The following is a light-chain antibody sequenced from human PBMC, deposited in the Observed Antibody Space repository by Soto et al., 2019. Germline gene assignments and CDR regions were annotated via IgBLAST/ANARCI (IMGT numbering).Light chain of an antibody. CDR3: TSYTNRPSYV. V-gene: IGLV2-14*01. CDR1: SSDIGFYNY. J-gene: IGLJ1*01. CDR2: DVS. Sequence: QSALTQPASVSGSPGQSITISCTGTSSDIGFYNYVSWYQQHPGKAPKLMIYDVSDRPSGISYRFSGSKSGNTASLTISGLQAEDEADYYCTSYTNRPSYVFGTGTKLTV.